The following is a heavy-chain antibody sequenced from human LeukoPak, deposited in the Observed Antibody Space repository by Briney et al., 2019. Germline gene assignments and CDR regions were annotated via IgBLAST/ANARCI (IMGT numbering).Heavy chain of an antibody. J-gene: IGHJ4*02. CDR3: ARALYGDHDY. CDR1: GFTFSGSW. D-gene: IGHD4-17*01. V-gene: IGHV3-74*01. Sequence: GGSLRLSCAASGFTFSGSWMHWVRQAPGKGLVWVSRIKGDGIETNYADSVKGRFTVSRDNAKNTLYLQMNSLRAEDTAVYYCARALYGDHDYWGQGTLVTVSS. CDR2: IKGDGIET.